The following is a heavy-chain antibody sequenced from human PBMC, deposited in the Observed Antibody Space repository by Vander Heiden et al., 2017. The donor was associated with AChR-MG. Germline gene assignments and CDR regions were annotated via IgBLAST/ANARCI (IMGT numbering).Heavy chain of an antibody. V-gene: IGHV3-53*01. D-gene: IGHD1-20*01. Sequence: EVQLVESGGGLIHPGGSLRLSCAASGFTVSSNYLSWVRQAPGKGLEWVSVIYSGGSTYYADSVKGRFTISRDNSKNTLYLQMNSLRAEDTAVYYCARAQGFNFDWYFDLWGRGTLVTVSS. CDR3: ARAQGFNFDWYFDL. CDR1: GFTVSSNY. CDR2: IYSGGST. J-gene: IGHJ2*01.